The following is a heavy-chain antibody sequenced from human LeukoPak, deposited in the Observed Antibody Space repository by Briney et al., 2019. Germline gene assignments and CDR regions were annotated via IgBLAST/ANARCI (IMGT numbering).Heavy chain of an antibody. J-gene: IGHJ4*02. V-gene: IGHV3-23*01. CDR3: ARDRIYAFDY. Sequence: GGSLRLSCAASGFTFTNYAMTWVRQAPGKGLEWVSVISGSGSNTDYADSVKGRFTISRDNAKNSLYLQMNSLRDEDTAVYYCARDRIYAFDYWGQGTLVTVSS. CDR1: GFTFTNYA. D-gene: IGHD1-14*01. CDR2: ISGSGSNT.